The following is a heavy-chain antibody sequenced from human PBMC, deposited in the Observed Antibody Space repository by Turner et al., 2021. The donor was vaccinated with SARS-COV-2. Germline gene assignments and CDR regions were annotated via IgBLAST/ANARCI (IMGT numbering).Heavy chain of an antibody. D-gene: IGHD6-13*01. V-gene: IGHV3-33*01. Sequence: QVQLVESGGGVVQPVRSLRLSCAASGFTFSSYGMHWVRQAPGKWLEWVEVIWYDGSNKYYADSVKGRFTISRDNSKNTLYLQMNSLRAEDTAVYYCARDQDSSSWYGNDAFDIWGQGTMVTVSS. J-gene: IGHJ3*02. CDR2: IWYDGSNK. CDR1: GFTFSSYG. CDR3: ARDQDSSSWYGNDAFDI.